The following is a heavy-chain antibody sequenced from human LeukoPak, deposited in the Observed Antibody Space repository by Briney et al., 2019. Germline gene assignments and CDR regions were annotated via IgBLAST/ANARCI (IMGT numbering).Heavy chain of an antibody. D-gene: IGHD7-27*01. Sequence: HAGGSLRLSCAAYAFIFSDYSMNWVRQAPGKGLEWVSYISSSSIQYADSVKGRFTISRDNAKNSLSLQMNSLRDDDTAVYYCARDLNWGFDYWGQGTLVTVSS. CDR1: AFIFSDYS. CDR2: ISSSSI. V-gene: IGHV3-48*02. CDR3: ARDLNWGFDY. J-gene: IGHJ4*02.